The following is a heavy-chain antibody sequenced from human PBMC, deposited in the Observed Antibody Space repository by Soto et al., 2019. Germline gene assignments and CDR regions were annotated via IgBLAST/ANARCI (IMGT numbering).Heavy chain of an antibody. Sequence: SETLSLTCAVYGGSFSGYYWSWIRQPPGKGLEWIGEINHSGSTNYNPSLKSRVTISVDTSKNQFSLKLSSVTAADTAVYYCAREGGGYCSGGSCYSKFNYFDYWGQGTLVTVSS. CDR2: INHSGST. J-gene: IGHJ4*02. V-gene: IGHV4-34*01. CDR1: GGSFSGYY. D-gene: IGHD2-15*01. CDR3: AREGGGYCSGGSCYSKFNYFDY.